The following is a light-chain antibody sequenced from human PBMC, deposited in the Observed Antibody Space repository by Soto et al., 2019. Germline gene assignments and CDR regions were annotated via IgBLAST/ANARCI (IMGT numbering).Light chain of an antibody. V-gene: IGKV3-15*01. CDR1: QSVSNN. J-gene: IGKJ4*01. CDR3: QQYNTWSPLT. Sequence: EIVMTQSPATLSVSPGERATLSCRASQSVSNNLAWYQQKPGKAPRLLIYGASTRATGSPARFSGSGSWTEFTLTISSLQSEDFAVYYCQQYNTWSPLTFGGGTKVETK. CDR2: GAS.